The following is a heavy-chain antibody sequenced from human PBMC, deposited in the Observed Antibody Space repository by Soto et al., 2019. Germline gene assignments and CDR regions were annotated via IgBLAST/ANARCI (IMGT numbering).Heavy chain of an antibody. CDR1: GDTVSGHW. Sequence: EVQLVESGGGLAQPGGSLRLSCLTSGDTVSGHWMHWVRQFPGKGLVWVSGVNSDGTNTIYADSVKGRFTISRDNGKNTVYLQMDSLRDEDTAIYYFTGRFYYSSWGQGILVTVSS. CDR3: TGRFYYSS. CDR2: VNSDGTNT. J-gene: IGHJ5*02. D-gene: IGHD3-10*01. V-gene: IGHV3-74*01.